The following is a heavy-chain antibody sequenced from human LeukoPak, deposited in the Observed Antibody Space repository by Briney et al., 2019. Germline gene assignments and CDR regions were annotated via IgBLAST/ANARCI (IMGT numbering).Heavy chain of an antibody. CDR3: ARDYLGYCSGGSCYEPFDY. CDR1: GFTFSSYW. CDR2: IKQDGSEK. Sequence: GGSLRLSCAASGFTFSSYWMSWVRQAPGKGLEWVANIKQDGSEKYYVDPVKGRFTISRDNAKNSLYLQMNSLRAEDTAVYYCARDYLGYCSGGSCYEPFDYWGQGTLVTVSS. J-gene: IGHJ4*02. V-gene: IGHV3-7*01. D-gene: IGHD2-15*01.